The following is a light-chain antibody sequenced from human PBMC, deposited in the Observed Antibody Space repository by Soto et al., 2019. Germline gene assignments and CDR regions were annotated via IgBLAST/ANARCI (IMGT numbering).Light chain of an antibody. CDR1: SSNLGAGYD. CDR3: QSYDNSLGVCYV. V-gene: IGLV1-40*01. CDR2: GNR. Sequence: QSALTQPPSVSGAPGQRVTISCTGSSSNLGAGYDVHWYQLLPGTAPKLLIYGNRNRPSGVPDRCSGSKSGTSPSLAITGLQAEDEADYYCQSYDNSLGVCYVFGTGTKVT. J-gene: IGLJ1*01.